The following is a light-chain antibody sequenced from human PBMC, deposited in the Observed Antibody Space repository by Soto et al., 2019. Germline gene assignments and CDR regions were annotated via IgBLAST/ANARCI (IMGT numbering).Light chain of an antibody. Sequence: DIQMTQSPSTLSASVGGRVTITCRASQSISTWLAWYQQKAGKAPKLLIYKASSLEGGVPSRFSGSGSGTEFNITISSLQPDDFATYYCQQYNTYPLTFGGGTKVDI. V-gene: IGKV1-5*03. CDR3: QQYNTYPLT. CDR2: KAS. CDR1: QSISTW. J-gene: IGKJ4*01.